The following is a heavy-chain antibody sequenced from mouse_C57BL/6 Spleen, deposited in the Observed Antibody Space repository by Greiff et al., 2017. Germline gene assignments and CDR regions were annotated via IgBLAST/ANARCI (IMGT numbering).Heavy chain of an antibody. CDR2: IWTGGGT. D-gene: IGHD2-1*01. CDR1: GFSLTSYA. J-gene: IGHJ1*03. V-gene: IGHV2-9-1*01. CDR3: ARNIYYGTLYWYFDV. Sequence: VQLQESGPGLVAPSQSLSITCTVSGFSLTSYAISWVRQPPGKGLEWLGVIWTGGGTNYNSALKSRLSISKDNSKSQVFLKMNSLQTDDTARYYCARNIYYGTLYWYFDVWGTGTTVTVSS.